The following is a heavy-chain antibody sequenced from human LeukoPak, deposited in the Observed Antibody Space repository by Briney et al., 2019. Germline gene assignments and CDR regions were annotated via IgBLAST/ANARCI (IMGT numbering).Heavy chain of an antibody. D-gene: IGHD2-2*01. CDR3: AKGASDCSSTSCYPLDAFDI. Sequence: GGSLRLSCAASGFTFSSCAMSWVRQAPGKGLEWVSAISGSGGSTYYADSVKGRFTISRDNSKNTLYLQMNSLRAEDTAVYYCAKGASDCSSTSCYPLDAFDIWGQGAMVTVSS. J-gene: IGHJ3*02. CDR1: GFTFSSCA. CDR2: ISGSGGST. V-gene: IGHV3-23*01.